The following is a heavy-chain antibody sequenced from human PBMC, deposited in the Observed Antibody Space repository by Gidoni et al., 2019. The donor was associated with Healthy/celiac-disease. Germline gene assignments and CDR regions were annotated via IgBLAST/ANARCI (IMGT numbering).Heavy chain of an antibody. CDR2: NIPIFGTA. D-gene: IGHD2-2*02. V-gene: IGHV1-69*01. Sequence: QVQLVQSGAEVQKPGSSVKVSCKASGGPFSSYAISGVRQAPGQGLEWMGGNIPIFGTANYAQKFQGRVTITADESTSTAYMGLSSLRSEDTAVYYCARAGACSSTSCYTRNWFDPWGQGTLVTVSS. J-gene: IGHJ5*02. CDR3: ARAGACSSTSCYTRNWFDP. CDR1: GGPFSSYA.